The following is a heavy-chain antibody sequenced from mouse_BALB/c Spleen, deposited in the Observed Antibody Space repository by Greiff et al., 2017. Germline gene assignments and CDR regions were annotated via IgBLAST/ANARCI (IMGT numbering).Heavy chain of an antibody. J-gene: IGHJ2*01. CDR3: ATEGYYSNY. CDR2: INPSTGYT. CDR1: GYTFTSYW. Sequence: QVQLQQSGAELAKPGASVKMSCKASGYTFTSYWMHWVKQRPGQGLEWIGYINPSTGYTEYNQKFKDKATLTADKSSSTAYMQLSSLTSEDSAVYYCATEGYYSNYWGQGTTLTVSS. D-gene: IGHD1-1*01. V-gene: IGHV1-7*01.